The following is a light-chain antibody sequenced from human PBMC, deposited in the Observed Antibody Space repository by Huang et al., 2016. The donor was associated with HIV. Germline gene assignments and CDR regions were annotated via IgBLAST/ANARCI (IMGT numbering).Light chain of an antibody. Sequence: EVVLTQSPATLSVSPGERATLSCGASQSIDTNLAWYQQKPGQSPRLLIFGASTRATGIPARFGCSGSGTEFTLTISSLQSEDFAIYYCQHYNKWPPAFGQGTKLEIK. CDR2: GAS. J-gene: IGKJ2*01. V-gene: IGKV3-15*01. CDR3: QHYNKWPPA. CDR1: QSIDTN.